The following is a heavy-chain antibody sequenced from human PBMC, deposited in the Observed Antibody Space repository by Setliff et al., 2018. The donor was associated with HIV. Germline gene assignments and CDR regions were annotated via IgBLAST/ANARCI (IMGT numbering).Heavy chain of an antibody. J-gene: IGHJ4*02. CDR1: GGSFSGYY. CDR2: TNHSGGT. D-gene: IGHD3-16*01. Sequence: PSETLSLTCAVYGGSFSGYYWNWIRQSPGKGLEWIGETNHSGGTNYNPSLKSRVTISRDNAKNSLYQQMNSLRAEDTAIYYCVRGLWGSSGVFDYWGQGTLVTVSS. CDR3: VRGLWGSSGVFDY. V-gene: IGHV4-34*01.